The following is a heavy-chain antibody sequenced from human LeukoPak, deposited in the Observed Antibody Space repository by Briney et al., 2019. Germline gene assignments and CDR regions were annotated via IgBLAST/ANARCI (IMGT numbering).Heavy chain of an antibody. D-gene: IGHD6-19*01. J-gene: IGHJ4*02. Sequence: GGSLRLPCAASGFTFSSYGMHWVRQAPGKGLEWVAVIWYDGSNKYYADSVKGRFTISRDNSKNTLYLQMNSLRAEDTAVYYCAREGRRQWLVKGFDYWGQGTLVTVSS. CDR2: IWYDGSNK. CDR3: AREGRRQWLVKGFDY. CDR1: GFTFSSYG. V-gene: IGHV3-33*01.